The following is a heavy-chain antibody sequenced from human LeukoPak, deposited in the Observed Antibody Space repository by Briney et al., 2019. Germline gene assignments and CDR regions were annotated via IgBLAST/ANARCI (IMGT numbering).Heavy chain of an antibody. Sequence: GGSLRLSCAASGFTFSSYSMNWVRQAPGKGLEWVSYISSRSSSIYYADSVKGRFTLSRDDAKNSLYLQMNSLRDEDTAVYYCARGDYGDRDLDYWGQGTLVTVSS. V-gene: IGHV3-48*02. J-gene: IGHJ4*02. CDR2: ISSRSSSI. D-gene: IGHD4-17*01. CDR1: GFTFSSYS. CDR3: ARGDYGDRDLDY.